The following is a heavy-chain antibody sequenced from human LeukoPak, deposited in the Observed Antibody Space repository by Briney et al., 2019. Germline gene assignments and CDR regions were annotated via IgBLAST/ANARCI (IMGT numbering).Heavy chain of an antibody. Sequence: GGSLRLSCAASGFIFSSFGMHWVRQAPGKGLEWVAIISYDGSNKYYADSVKGRFTISRDNSKNTLYLQMNSLRAEDTAVYYCAKEKLWFGELLLSMDVWGQGTTVTVPS. CDR1: GFIFSSFG. D-gene: IGHD3-10*01. V-gene: IGHV3-30*18. CDR2: ISYDGSNK. J-gene: IGHJ6*02. CDR3: AKEKLWFGELLLSMDV.